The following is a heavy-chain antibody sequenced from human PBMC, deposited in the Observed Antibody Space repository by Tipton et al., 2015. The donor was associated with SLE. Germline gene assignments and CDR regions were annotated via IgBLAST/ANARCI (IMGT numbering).Heavy chain of an antibody. Sequence: TLSLTCTVSGGSISSSSYYWGWIRQPPGKGLEWIGSIYYSGSTYSNPSLKSRVTISVDTSKNQFSLKLSSVTAADTAVYYCARHGALWFREFDNCYYGMEGWGQGTTVSVSS. CDR3: ARHGALWFREFDNCYYGMEG. CDR1: GGSISSSSYY. D-gene: IGHD3-10*01. CDR2: IYYSGST. J-gene: IGHJ6*02. V-gene: IGHV4-39*01.